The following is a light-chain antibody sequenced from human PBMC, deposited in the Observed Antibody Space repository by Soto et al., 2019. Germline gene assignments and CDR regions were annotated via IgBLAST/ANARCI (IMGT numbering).Light chain of an antibody. CDR1: QSVSSY. V-gene: IGKV3-11*01. J-gene: IGKJ1*01. Sequence: EIVLTQSPATLSLSPGERATLSCRASQSVSSYLAWYQQKPGQAPRLLIYDASNRATGIPARFIGSGSGTDFTLTFISLEPEDVAVYYCQQRSNWPPTLTFGQGTKVEIK. CDR2: DAS. CDR3: QQRSNWPPTLT.